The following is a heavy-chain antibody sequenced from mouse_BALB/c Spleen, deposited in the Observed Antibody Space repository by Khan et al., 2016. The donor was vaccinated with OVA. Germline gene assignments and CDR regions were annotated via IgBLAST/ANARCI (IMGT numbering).Heavy chain of an antibody. CDR2: ISYSGGT. CDR1: GYSITSGYG. J-gene: IGHJ2*01. CDR3: ARTARIKY. V-gene: IGHV3-2*02. D-gene: IGHD1-2*01. Sequence: QLEESGPGLVKPSQSLSLTCTVTGYSITSGYGWNWIRQFPGNKLEWMGYISYSGGTNYNPSLKSRISITRDTSKNQFFLQLNSVTTEDIATYYCARTARIKYWGQGTTLTVSS.